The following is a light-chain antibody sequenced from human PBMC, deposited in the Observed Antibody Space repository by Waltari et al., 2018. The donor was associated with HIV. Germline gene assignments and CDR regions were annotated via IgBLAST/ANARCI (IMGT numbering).Light chain of an antibody. CDR2: EVR. J-gene: IGLJ2*01. CDR1: SSDVGGFNY. V-gene: IGLV2-14*01. Sequence: QSALTQPASVSGSPGQSITISCTGTSSDVGGFNYVSWYQQHPGKAPKLMIYEVRNRPSGVSKRFSGSKSGNTASLTISELQAEDEADYYCSSYTSSRVLFGGGTKLTVL. CDR3: SSYTSSRVL.